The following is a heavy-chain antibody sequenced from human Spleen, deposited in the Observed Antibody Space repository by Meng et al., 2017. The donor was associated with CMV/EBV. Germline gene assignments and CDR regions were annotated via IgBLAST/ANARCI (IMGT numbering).Heavy chain of an antibody. CDR3: AGFGVAITNGLDV. V-gene: IGHV3-21*01. Sequence: GGSLRLSCAVSGFTFSAFSMNWVRQAPGKGLEWVSSISTTSSYIYYADSMKGRFTISRDNAKNLRFLQMNSLRAEDTAVYYCAGFGVAITNGLDVWGQGTTVTVSS. CDR2: ISTTSSYI. CDR1: GFTFSAFS. D-gene: IGHD3-3*01. J-gene: IGHJ6*02.